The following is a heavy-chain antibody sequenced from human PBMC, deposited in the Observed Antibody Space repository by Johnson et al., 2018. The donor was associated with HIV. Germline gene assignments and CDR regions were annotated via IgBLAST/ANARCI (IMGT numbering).Heavy chain of an antibody. D-gene: IGHD3-22*01. Sequence: VQLVESGGGLIQPGGSLRLSCAASEFTFSSYWMHWVRQAPGKGLVWVSRINSDGSSTNYADSVKGRFTISRDNSKNPLYLQMSSRRAEDTAVYYCARDFSYYFDIGHAFDIWGQGTMVTVSS. J-gene: IGHJ3*02. CDR1: EFTFSSYW. CDR3: ARDFSYYFDIGHAFDI. V-gene: IGHV3-74*02. CDR2: INSDGSST.